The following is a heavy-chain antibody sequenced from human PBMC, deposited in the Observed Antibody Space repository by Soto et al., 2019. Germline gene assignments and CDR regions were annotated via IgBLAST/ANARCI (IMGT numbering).Heavy chain of an antibody. CDR3: AKVERYYSDSSGYYSSPLF. CDR2: ISGSGGTT. Sequence: EVQLLESGGGLVQPGGSLRLSCAASGFTLSSYAMSWVRQAPGKGLEWVSAISGSGGTTYYADSVKGRFTISRDTYKNTLYLQMNSLRAEDTAVYYCAKVERYYSDSSGYYSSPLFWGQGTLVTVSS. J-gene: IGHJ4*02. CDR1: GFTLSSYA. D-gene: IGHD3-22*01. V-gene: IGHV3-23*01.